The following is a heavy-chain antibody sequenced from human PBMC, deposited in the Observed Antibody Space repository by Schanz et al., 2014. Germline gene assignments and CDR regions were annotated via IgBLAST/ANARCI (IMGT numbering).Heavy chain of an antibody. V-gene: IGHV3-53*01. Sequence: EVQLVESGGGLIQPGGSLRLSCAVSGFTVNTNYMSWVRQAPGKGLEWISSMYINSGSTQYADSVKGRFIISRDSSKNALYLQMDSLRAEDTAVYYCARGIITMVRGGDVGAFDIWGQGTMVTVSP. CDR3: ARGIITMVRGGDVGAFDI. CDR1: GFTVNTNY. D-gene: IGHD3-10*01. CDR2: MYINSGST. J-gene: IGHJ3*02.